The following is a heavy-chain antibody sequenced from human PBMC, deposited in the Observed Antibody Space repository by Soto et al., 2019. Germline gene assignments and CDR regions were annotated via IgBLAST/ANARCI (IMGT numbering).Heavy chain of an antibody. Sequence: ASVKVSCKASGYTFTSYGISWVRQAPGQGLEWMGWISAYNGNTNYAQKLQGRVTMTTDTSTSTAYMELRSLRSDDTAVYCCARGGTYYYDSSGYRNFDYWGQGTLVTVSS. J-gene: IGHJ4*02. CDR2: ISAYNGNT. D-gene: IGHD3-22*01. CDR1: GYTFTSYG. CDR3: ARGGTYYYDSSGYRNFDY. V-gene: IGHV1-18*04.